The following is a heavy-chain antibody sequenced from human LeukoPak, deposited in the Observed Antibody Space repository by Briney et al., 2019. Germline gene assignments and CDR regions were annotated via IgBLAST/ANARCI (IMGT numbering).Heavy chain of an antibody. CDR2: IWYDGSNK. D-gene: IGHD3-22*01. Sequence: GGSLRLSCAASGFTFSSYGMHWVRQAPGKGLEWVAVIWYDGSNKYYADSVKGRFTISRNNSKNTLYLQMNSLRAEDTAVYYCARAPYYYYSSGYGPFDYWGQGTLVTVSS. V-gene: IGHV3-33*01. CDR3: ARAPYYYYSSGYGPFDY. J-gene: IGHJ4*02. CDR1: GFTFSSYG.